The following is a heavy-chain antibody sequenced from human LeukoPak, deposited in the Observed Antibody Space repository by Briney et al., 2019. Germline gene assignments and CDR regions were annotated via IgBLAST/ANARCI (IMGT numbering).Heavy chain of an antibody. D-gene: IGHD3-10*01. J-gene: IGHJ4*02. CDR1: GYTFTGYY. Sequence: GASVKVSCRASGYTFTGYYMHWVRQAPGQGLEWMGRINPNSGGTNYAQKFQDRVTMTRDTSISTAYMELSRLRSDDTAVYYCARLWDFGSGNYPSDYWGQGTLVTVSS. CDR2: INPNSGGT. V-gene: IGHV1-2*06. CDR3: ARLWDFGSGNYPSDY.